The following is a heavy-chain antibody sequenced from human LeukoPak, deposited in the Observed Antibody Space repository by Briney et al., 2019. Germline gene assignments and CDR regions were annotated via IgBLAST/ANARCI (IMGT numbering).Heavy chain of an antibody. CDR2: IIPIFGTA. CDR3: ARGPVVPAATYYLDY. V-gene: IGHV1-69*05. Sequence: ASVKVSCKAAGGAFTSYTISWVRQAPGQGLEWMGGIIPIFGTANYAQKFQGRVTITTDEATSTAYMELSSLRSEDTAVYYCARGPVVPAATYYLDYWGQGTLVTVSS. CDR1: GGAFTSYT. D-gene: IGHD2-2*01. J-gene: IGHJ4*02.